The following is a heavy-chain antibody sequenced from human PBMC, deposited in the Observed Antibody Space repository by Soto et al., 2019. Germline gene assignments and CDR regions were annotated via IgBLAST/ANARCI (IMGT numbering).Heavy chain of an antibody. CDR3: ARVGTSSWDFGY. D-gene: IGHD6-13*01. V-gene: IGHV1-3*01. CDR1: GYSFSNYA. CDR2: INGGNGNK. J-gene: IGHJ4*02. Sequence: ASVKVSCKASGYSFSNYAMHWVRRAPGHRLEWMGWINGGNGNKEYSQKFQGRVTITRDTSASTAYMELNSLRSEDTAVYYCARVGTSSWDFGYWGQGTLVTVSS.